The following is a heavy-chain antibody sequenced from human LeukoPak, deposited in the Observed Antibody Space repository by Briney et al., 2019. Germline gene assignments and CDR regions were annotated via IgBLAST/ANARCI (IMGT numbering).Heavy chain of an antibody. J-gene: IGHJ3*02. CDR1: GFTLSRYA. CDR2: ITGSGRGT. Sequence: AGGSLRLSCAASGFTLSRYAMIWVRQAPEKGLEWVSAITGSGRGTYYADSVKGRFTISRDNSKNTLYLQMNTLRAEDTAVYYCAKDPNGDYIGAFDIWGQGTMVTVSS. D-gene: IGHD4-17*01. CDR3: AKDPNGDYIGAFDI. V-gene: IGHV3-23*01.